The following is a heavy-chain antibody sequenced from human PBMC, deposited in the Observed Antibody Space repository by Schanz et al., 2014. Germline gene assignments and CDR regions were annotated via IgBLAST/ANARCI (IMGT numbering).Heavy chain of an antibody. D-gene: IGHD3-16*01. CDR2: ISYSGTT. J-gene: IGHJ5*02. V-gene: IGHV4-34*01. CDR1: GGSFSGYY. Sequence: QVQQQQWGAGLLKPSETLSLTCAVCGGSFSGYYWSWIRQHPGKGLEWIGYISYSGTTYYNPSLKSRVTISVSTSKTQFSLKLSSVTAADTAVYYCARDALGGPHNWFDPWGQGTLVSVSS. CDR3: ARDALGGPHNWFDP.